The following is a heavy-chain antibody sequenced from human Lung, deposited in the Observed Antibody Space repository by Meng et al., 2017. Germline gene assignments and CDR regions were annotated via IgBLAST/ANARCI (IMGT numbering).Heavy chain of an antibody. Sequence: QVALAQCGAEGKKPGASVKVSCKPSGYPFTAYYIHWVRQAPGQGLEWMGHIIPNSGDTLYAPKFQGRVSMTADTSIGTAYVELSGLRSDDTAIYYCVRDENISLGKLFGDYWGQGTLVTVSS. D-gene: IGHD2-21*01. CDR2: IIPNSGDT. CDR1: GYPFTAYY. V-gene: IGHV1-2*06. J-gene: IGHJ4*02. CDR3: VRDENISLGKLFGDY.